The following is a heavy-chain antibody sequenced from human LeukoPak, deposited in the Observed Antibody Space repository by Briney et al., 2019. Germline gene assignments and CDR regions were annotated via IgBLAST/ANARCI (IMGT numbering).Heavy chain of an antibody. CDR1: GGTFSSYA. V-gene: IGHV1-69*13. CDR2: IIPIFGTA. D-gene: IGHD2-8*01. Sequence: GASVKVSCKASGGTFSSYAISWVRQAPGQGLEWMGGIIPIFGTANYAQKFQGRVTITADESTSTAYMELSSLRSEDTAVYYCARDLYCTNGVCPNWFDPWGQGTLVTVSS. CDR3: ARDLYCTNGVCPNWFDP. J-gene: IGHJ5*02.